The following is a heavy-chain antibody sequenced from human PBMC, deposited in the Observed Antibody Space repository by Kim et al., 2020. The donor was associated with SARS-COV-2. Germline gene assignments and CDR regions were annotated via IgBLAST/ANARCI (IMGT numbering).Heavy chain of an antibody. CDR3: ARDLYRYSSGWYGVDY. Sequence: SVRGRFTISRDNSKNSLYLQMSSLRAEDTALYYCARDLYRYSSGWYGVDYWGQGTLVTVSS. V-gene: IGHV3-43D*03. D-gene: IGHD6-19*01. J-gene: IGHJ4*02.